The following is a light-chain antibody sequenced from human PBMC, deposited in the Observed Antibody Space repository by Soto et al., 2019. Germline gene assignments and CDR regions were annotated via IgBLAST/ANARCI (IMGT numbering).Light chain of an antibody. V-gene: IGLV4-69*01. J-gene: IGLJ1*01. CDR2: LNSDGSH. CDR1: SGHSSYA. Sequence: QSVLTQSPSASASLGASVKLTCTLSSGHSSYAIAWHQQQPERGPRYLMKLNSDGSHRKGDGIPDRFSGSSSGAERYLTISSLRSEDEADYYCQTWGTGIQVFGTGTKVTVL. CDR3: QTWGTGIQV.